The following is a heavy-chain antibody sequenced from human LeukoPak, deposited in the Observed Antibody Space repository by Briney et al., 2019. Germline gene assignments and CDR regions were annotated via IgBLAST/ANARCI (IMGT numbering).Heavy chain of an antibody. CDR1: GGSISSYY. V-gene: IGHV4-4*08. D-gene: IGHD2-2*02. CDR2: FYYGGST. Sequence: SETLSLTWTVSGGSISSYYGSWIRQPPGEGMEWIGYFYYGGSTNYNPSLKSRVTISVATSKNQFSLKLSSVTAADTAVYYCARDIPSIVVVPAAIRRADAFDIWGQGTMVTVSS. J-gene: IGHJ3*02. CDR3: ARDIPSIVVVPAAIRRADAFDI.